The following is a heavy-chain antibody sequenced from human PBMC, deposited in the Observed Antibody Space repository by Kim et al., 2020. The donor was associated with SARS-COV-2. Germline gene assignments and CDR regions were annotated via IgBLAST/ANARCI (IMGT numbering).Heavy chain of an antibody. J-gene: IGHJ6*02. CDR1: GGSISSGGYY. CDR2: IYYSGST. V-gene: IGHV4-31*03. Sequence: SETLSLTCTVSGGSISSGGYYWSWIRQHPGKGLEWIGYIYYSGSTYYNPSLKSRVTISVDTSKNQFSLKLSSVTAADTAVYYCARDYGSGDSAYYYGMDVWGQGTTVTVSS. CDR3: ARDYGSGDSAYYYGMDV. D-gene: IGHD3-10*01.